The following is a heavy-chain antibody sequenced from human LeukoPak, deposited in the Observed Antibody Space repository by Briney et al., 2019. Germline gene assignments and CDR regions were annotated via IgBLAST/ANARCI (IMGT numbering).Heavy chain of an antibody. CDR3: ARGPRYCSSTSCSTFGY. Sequence: PSETLSLICAVYGGSFSGYYWSWIRQPAGKGLEWIGEINHSGSTNYNPSLKSRVTISVDTSKNQFSLKLSSVTAADTAVYYCARGPRYCSSTSCSTFGYWGQGTLVTVSS. CDR2: INHSGST. V-gene: IGHV4-34*01. J-gene: IGHJ4*02. CDR1: GGSFSGYY. D-gene: IGHD2-2*01.